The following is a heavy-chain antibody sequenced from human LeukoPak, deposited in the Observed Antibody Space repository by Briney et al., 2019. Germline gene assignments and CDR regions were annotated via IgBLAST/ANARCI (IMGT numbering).Heavy chain of an antibody. CDR3: ASGVYYYDSSGYYRPLDTGY. J-gene: IGHJ4*02. CDR2: INHSGST. CDR1: GGSFSGYY. D-gene: IGHD3-22*01. Sequence: SETLSLTCAVYGGSFSGYYWSWIRQPPGKGLEWIGEINHSGSTNYNPSLKSRVTISVDTSKNQFSLKLSSVTATDTAVYYCASGVYYYDSSGYYRPLDTGYWGQGTLVTVSS. V-gene: IGHV4-34*01.